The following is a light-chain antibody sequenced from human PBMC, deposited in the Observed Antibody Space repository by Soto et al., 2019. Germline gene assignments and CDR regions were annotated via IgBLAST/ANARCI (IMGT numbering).Light chain of an antibody. CDR1: QDISKN. CDR2: DAS. Sequence: QMTQSPSSLSASVGDRVTITCQASQDISKNLNWYQQKPGKAPKLLIYDASSLQTGVPSRFSGSGSATHFTFTISSLXPEDVAXYYXQQYDNLLPITFGQGTRLEIK. V-gene: IGKV1-33*01. CDR3: QQYDNLLPIT. J-gene: IGKJ5*01.